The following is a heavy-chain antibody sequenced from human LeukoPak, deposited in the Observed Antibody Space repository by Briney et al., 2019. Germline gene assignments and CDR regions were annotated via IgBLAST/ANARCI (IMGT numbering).Heavy chain of an antibody. CDR1: GGSISSYY. CDR2: IYYSGST. V-gene: IGHV4-59*01. D-gene: IGHD2-2*01. Sequence: SSETLSLTCTVSGGSISSYYWSWIRQPPGKGLEWIGYIYYSGSTNYNPSLKSRVIISVDTSKNQFSLKLSSVTAADTAVYYCARCLGGSTRDYCSSTSCLFDYWGQGTLVTVSS. J-gene: IGHJ4*02. CDR3: ARCLGGSTRDYCSSTSCLFDY.